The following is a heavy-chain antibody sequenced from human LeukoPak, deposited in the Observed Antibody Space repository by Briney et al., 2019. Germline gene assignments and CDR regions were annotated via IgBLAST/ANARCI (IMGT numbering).Heavy chain of an antibody. V-gene: IGHV1-2*02. J-gene: IGHJ4*02. CDR3: ARVTGGEFPPYFDY. Sequence: ASVKVSCKASGYTFTGYYKHWVRQAPGQGLEWMGWINPNSGGTNYAQKFQGRVTMTRDTSISAAYMELRRLRSDDTAVYYCARVTGGEFPPYFDYWGQGTLVTVSS. CDR1: GYTFTGYY. D-gene: IGHD3-16*01. CDR2: INPNSGGT.